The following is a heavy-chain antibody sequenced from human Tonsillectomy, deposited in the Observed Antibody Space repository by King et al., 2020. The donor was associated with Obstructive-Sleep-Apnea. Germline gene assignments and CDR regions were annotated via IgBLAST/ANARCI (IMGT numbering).Heavy chain of an antibody. D-gene: IGHD5-18*01. CDR3: AKVQRDTAMVDDFDY. J-gene: IGHJ4*02. V-gene: IGHV3-30*02. CDR1: GFTFSSYG. CDR2: IRYDGSNK. Sequence: VQLVESGGGVVQPGGSLRLSCAASGFTFSSYGMHWVRQAPGKGLEWVAFIRYDGSNKYYADSVKGRFTISRDNSKNTLYLQMNSLRAEDTAVYYCAKVQRDTAMVDDFDYWGQGTLVTVSS.